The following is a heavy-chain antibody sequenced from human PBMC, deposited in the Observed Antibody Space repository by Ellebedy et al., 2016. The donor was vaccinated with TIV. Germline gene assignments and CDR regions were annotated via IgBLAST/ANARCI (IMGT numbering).Heavy chain of an antibody. D-gene: IGHD3-10*01. CDR3: ARHTIGFGELFELHP. CDR2: IFYSGSS. V-gene: IGHV4-39*01. CDR1: GGSMNTSTHY. J-gene: IGHJ5*02. Sequence: SETLSLTCTVSGGSMNTSTHYWAWVRQPPGKGLEWIGSIFYSGSSYSNPSLKSRLTMTIDTSKSPFSLSLNSVTDAETAVYYWARHTIGFGELFELHPWGLGTLVTVSS.